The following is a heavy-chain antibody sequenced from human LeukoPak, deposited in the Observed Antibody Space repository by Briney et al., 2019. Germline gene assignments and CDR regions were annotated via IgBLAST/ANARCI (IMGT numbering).Heavy chain of an antibody. CDR2: ISGSGGST. J-gene: IGHJ6*03. CDR3: AKSYPVDTAMVYYYYYYMDV. D-gene: IGHD5-18*01. Sequence: GGSLRLSCVASGFTFSTYGMSWVRQAPGKGLEWVSAISGSGGSTYYADSVKGRFTISRDNSKNTLYLQMNSLRAEDTAVYYCAKSYPVDTAMVYYYYYYMDVWGKGTTVTVSS. CDR1: GFTFSTYG. V-gene: IGHV3-23*01.